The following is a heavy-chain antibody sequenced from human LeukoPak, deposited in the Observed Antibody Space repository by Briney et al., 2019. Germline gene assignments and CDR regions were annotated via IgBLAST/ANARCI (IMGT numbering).Heavy chain of an antibody. D-gene: IGHD6-6*01. CDR1: GGSISSSDYY. CDR3: ARYSSSSGWSDP. V-gene: IGHV4-39*01. Sequence: KPSETLSLTCTVSGGSISSSDYYWGWIRQPPGKGLEWIGVIYYSGSTNYNPSLKSRVTISVDTSKNQFSLKLSSVTAADTAFYYCARYSSSSGWSDPWGQGTLVTVSS. CDR2: IYYSGST. J-gene: IGHJ5*02.